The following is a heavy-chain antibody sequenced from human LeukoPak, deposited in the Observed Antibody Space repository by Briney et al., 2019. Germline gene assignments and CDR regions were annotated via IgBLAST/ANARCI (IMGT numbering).Heavy chain of an antibody. Sequence: GGSLRLSCAASGFTVSSNYMSWVRQAPGKGLEWVSVIYSGGSTYYADSVEGRFTISRDNSKNTLYLQMNSLRAEDTAVYYCARDRVTMVRGVQYYFDYWGQGTLVTVSS. CDR2: IYSGGST. V-gene: IGHV3-66*01. J-gene: IGHJ4*02. CDR3: ARDRVTMVRGVQYYFDY. D-gene: IGHD3-10*01. CDR1: GFTVSSNY.